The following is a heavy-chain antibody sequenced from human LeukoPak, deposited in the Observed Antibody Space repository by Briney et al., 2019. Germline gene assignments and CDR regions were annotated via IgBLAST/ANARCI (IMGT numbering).Heavy chain of an antibody. J-gene: IGHJ5*02. CDR1: GFTFSNYW. D-gene: IGHD3-9*01. V-gene: IGHV3-74*01. CDR2: LNSDGINT. Sequence: GGSLRLSCAASGFTFSNYWMHWVRQAPGKGLVWVSRLNSDGINTSYADSVKGRFTISRDNAKNTLNLQMNSLRAEDTAVYYCARDLGQYYDTSDNWFDPWGQGTLVTVSS. CDR3: ARDLGQYYDTSDNWFDP.